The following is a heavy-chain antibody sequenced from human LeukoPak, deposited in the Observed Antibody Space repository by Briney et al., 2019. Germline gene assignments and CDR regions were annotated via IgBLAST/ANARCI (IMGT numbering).Heavy chain of an antibody. CDR3: ARDYYDSSGYYPDY. CDR1: GFTFSSYS. D-gene: IGHD3-22*01. Sequence: PGGSLRLSCAASGFTFSSYSMNWVRQAPGKGLEWVSSISSSSSYIYCADSVKGRFTISRDNAKNSLYLQMNSLRAEDTAVYYCARDYYDSSGYYPDYWGQGTLVTVSS. CDR2: ISSSSSYI. J-gene: IGHJ4*02. V-gene: IGHV3-21*01.